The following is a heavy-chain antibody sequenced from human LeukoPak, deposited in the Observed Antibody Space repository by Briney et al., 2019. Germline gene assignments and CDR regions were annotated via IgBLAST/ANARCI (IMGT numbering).Heavy chain of an antibody. J-gene: IGHJ4*02. CDR3: ARDIAARRLDY. D-gene: IGHD6-6*01. CDR2: IWYDGSNE. V-gene: IGHV3-33*01. CDR1: GFTFRNHG. Sequence: PGGYLRLSCAASGFTFRNHGMHWVRQAPGKGLEWVAVIWYDGSNEYYADSVKGRFTVSRDNSKNTLYLEMNSLRVEDTAVYYCARDIAARRLDYWGQGTLVTVSS.